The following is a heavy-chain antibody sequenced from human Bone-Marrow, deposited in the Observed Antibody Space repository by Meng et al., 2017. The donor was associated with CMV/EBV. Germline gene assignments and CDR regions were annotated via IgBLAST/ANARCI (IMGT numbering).Heavy chain of an antibody. J-gene: IGHJ6*02. CDR1: GGSIRSYY. D-gene: IGHD4-11*01. CDR2: IYYSGST. Sequence: SETLSLTCTVSGGSIRSYYWSWIRQPPGKGLEWIGYIYYSGSTNYNPSLKSRVTISVDTSKNQFSLKLSSVTAADTAVYYGARVPYSNYENYYGMDVWGQGTTVTVSS. CDR3: ARVPYSNYENYYGMDV. V-gene: IGHV4-59*01.